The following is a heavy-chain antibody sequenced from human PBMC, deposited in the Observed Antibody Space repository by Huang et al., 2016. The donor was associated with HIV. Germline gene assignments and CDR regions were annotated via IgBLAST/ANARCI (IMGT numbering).Heavy chain of an antibody. D-gene: IGHD4-17*01. CDR2: IIPIFGTA. Sequence: QVQLVQSGAEVKKPGSSVKVSCKASGGTFSSYAISWVRQAPGQGLEWMGGIIPIFGTANYAQKFQVRVTITADESTSTAYMELSRLGSEDAAVYYCARGYGDYDYDEGGYWGQGTLVTVSS. CDR1: GGTFSSYA. J-gene: IGHJ4*02. V-gene: IGHV1-69*13. CDR3: ARGYGDYDYDEGGY.